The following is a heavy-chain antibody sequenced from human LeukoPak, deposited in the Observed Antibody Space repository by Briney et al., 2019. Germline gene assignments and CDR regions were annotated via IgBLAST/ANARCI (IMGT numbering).Heavy chain of an antibody. Sequence: GRSPRLSCAASGFTFSSYAMHWVRQAPGKGLEWVAVISYDGSNNYYADSVKGRFTISRDNSKNTLYLQMNSLRAEDTAVYYCARDSDSLRLPDYWGQGTLVTVSS. CDR3: ARDSDSLRLPDY. D-gene: IGHD3-3*01. CDR1: GFTFSSYA. V-gene: IGHV3-30*04. J-gene: IGHJ4*02. CDR2: ISYDGSNN.